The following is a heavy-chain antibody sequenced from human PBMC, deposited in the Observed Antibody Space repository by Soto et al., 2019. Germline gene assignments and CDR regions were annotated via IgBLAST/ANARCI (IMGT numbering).Heavy chain of an antibody. V-gene: IGHV1-3*01. J-gene: IGHJ5*02. Sequence: QVQLVQSGAEVKKPGASVKVSCKASGYTFTSYAMHWVRQAPGRRLEWMGWINAGNGNTKYSQKFQGRVTITRDTSASTAYMELSSLRSEDTAVYYCARDRGVHSSKNWFDPWGQGTLVTVSS. CDR2: INAGNGNT. CDR3: ARDRGVHSSKNWFDP. CDR1: GYTFTSYA. D-gene: IGHD6-13*01.